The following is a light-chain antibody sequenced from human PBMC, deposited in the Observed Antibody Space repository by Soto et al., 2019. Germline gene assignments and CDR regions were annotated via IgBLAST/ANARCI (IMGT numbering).Light chain of an antibody. V-gene: IGKV3-11*01. Sequence: DIVLTQSPATLSLSPGERATLSCRASQGIGDYLAWYQQRPGQAPRLLIYDASNRAAGTPARFSGSGSGSDYTLTISSLQPDDFAVYYCQQRYVWPITFGQGTRLDIK. J-gene: IGKJ5*01. CDR1: QGIGDY. CDR2: DAS. CDR3: QQRYVWPIT.